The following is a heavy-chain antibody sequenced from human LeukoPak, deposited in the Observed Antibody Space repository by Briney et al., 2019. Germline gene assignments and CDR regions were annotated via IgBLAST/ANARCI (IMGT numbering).Heavy chain of an antibody. J-gene: IGHJ4*02. Sequence: ASVKVSCKASGGTFSSYAISWVRQAPGQGLEWMGGIIPIFGTANSAQKFQGRVTITADESTSTAYMELSSLRSEDTAVYYCARTPCGNCYFDYWGQGTLVTVSS. V-gene: IGHV1-69*13. CDR2: IIPIFGTA. CDR1: GGTFSSYA. CDR3: ARTPCGNCYFDY. D-gene: IGHD2-21*01.